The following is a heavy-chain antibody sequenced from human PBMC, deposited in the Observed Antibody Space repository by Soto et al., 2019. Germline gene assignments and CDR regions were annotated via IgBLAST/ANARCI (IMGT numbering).Heavy chain of an antibody. J-gene: IGHJ6*03. Sequence: EVQLLESGGGLVQPGGSLRLSCAASGFAFNNYGMTWVRQAPGKGLEWVSAISGSGGSTSYADSVNGRFTISRDNSKNTVYLQMDGLRAEDTAVYYCAKGVSGYFYMDVWGKGTTVTVSS. D-gene: IGHD2-8*01. CDR2: ISGSGGST. V-gene: IGHV3-23*01. CDR3: AKGVSGYFYMDV. CDR1: GFAFNNYG.